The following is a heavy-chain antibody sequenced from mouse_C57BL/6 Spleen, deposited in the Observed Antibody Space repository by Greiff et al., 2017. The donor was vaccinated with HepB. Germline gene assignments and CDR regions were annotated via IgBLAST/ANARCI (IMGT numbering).Heavy chain of an antibody. CDR3: ARDGYDGNCFDY. CDR1: GFTFSSYA. CDR2: ISDGGSYT. V-gene: IGHV5-4*01. Sequence: EVKLVESGGGLVKPGGSLKLSCAASGFTFSSYAMSWVRQTPEKRLEWVATISDGGSYTYYPDNVKGRFTISRDNAKNNLYLQMSHLKSEDTAMYYCARDGYDGNCFDYWGQGTTLTVSS. D-gene: IGHD2-3*01. J-gene: IGHJ2*01.